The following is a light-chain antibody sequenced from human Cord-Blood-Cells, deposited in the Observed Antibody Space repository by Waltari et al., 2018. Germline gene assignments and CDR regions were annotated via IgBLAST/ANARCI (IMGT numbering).Light chain of an antibody. CDR1: QSISSY. CDR2: AAS. V-gene: IGKV1-39*01. J-gene: IGKJ1*01. Sequence: DIQMTQSPSSLSASVGDRVTITCRASQSISSYFNWYLQKPGKAPKLLIYAASSLQSGVPSIFSGSGSGTDFTLTISSLQPEDFATYYCQQRYSTLWTFGQGTKVEIK. CDR3: QQRYSTLWT.